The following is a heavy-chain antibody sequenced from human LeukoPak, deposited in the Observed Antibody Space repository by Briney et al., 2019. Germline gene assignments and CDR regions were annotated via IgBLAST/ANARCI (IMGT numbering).Heavy chain of an antibody. D-gene: IGHD3-10*01. V-gene: IGHV1-69*04. CDR3: AREKGRVWFGELSAFDI. Sequence: ASVKVSCKASGGTFSSYAISWVRQAPGQGLECMGRIIPILGIANYAQKFQGRVTITADKSTSTAYMELSSLRSEDTAVYYCAREKGRVWFGELSAFDIWGQGTMVTVSS. J-gene: IGHJ3*02. CDR2: IIPILGIA. CDR1: GGTFSSYA.